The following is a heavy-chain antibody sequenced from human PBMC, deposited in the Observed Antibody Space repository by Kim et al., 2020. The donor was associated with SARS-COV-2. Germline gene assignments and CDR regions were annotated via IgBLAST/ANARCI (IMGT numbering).Heavy chain of an antibody. D-gene: IGHD3-10*01. Sequence: DSVKGRFTSSRDNSKNTLYLQMNSLRAEDTAVYYCAKDFVPWYGSGSSDYWGQGTLVTVSS. CDR3: AKDFVPWYGSGSSDY. V-gene: IGHV3-33*06. J-gene: IGHJ4*02.